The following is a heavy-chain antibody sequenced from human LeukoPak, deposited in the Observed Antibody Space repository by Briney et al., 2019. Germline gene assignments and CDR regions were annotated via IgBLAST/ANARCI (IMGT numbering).Heavy chain of an antibody. CDR3: ARALPSMVRGVGIDNWFDP. V-gene: IGHV3-30*02. J-gene: IGHJ5*02. CDR2: IRYDGSNK. Sequence: GGSLRLSCAASGFTFSSYGMHWVRQAPGKGLQWVAFIRYDGSNKYCADSVKGRFTISRDNSKNTLYLQMNSLRAEDTAVYYCARALPSMVRGVGIDNWFDPWGQGTLVTVSP. D-gene: IGHD3-10*01. CDR1: GFTFSSYG.